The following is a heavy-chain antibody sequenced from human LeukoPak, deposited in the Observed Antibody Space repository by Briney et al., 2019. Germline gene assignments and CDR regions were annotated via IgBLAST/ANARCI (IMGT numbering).Heavy chain of an antibody. CDR2: INHSGST. J-gene: IGHJ4*02. D-gene: IGHD4-11*01. Sequence: SETLSLTCAVYGGCFSGYYWSWIRQPPGKGLEGIGEINHSGSTNYNPSLKSRVTISVDTSKNQFSLKLSSVTAAATAVYYCAREPTVTTPYYFDYWGQGTLVTVS. CDR1: GGCFSGYY. CDR3: AREPTVTTPYYFDY. V-gene: IGHV4-34*01.